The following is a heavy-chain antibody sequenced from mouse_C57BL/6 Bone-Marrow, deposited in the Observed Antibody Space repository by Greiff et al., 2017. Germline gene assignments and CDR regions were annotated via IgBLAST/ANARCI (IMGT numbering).Heavy chain of an antibody. CDR3: ARNHYYGSSYPAWFAV. J-gene: IGHJ3*01. CDR1: GYTFTSYG. CDR2: IYIGNGYT. Sequence: VQLQQSGAELVRPGSSVKMSCKTSGYTFTSYGITWVKQRPGQGLEWIGYIYIGNGYTEYNEKFKGKATLTSDTSSSTAYMQLSSLTSEDSAIYFGARNHYYGSSYPAWFAVWGQGTLVTVSA. D-gene: IGHD1-1*01. V-gene: IGHV1-58*01.